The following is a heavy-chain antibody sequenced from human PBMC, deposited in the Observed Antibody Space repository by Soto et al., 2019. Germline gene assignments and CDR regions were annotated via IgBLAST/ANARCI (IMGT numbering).Heavy chain of an antibody. Sequence: GGSLRLSCAASGFTFSSYGMHWVRQAPGKGLEWVAVIWYDGSNKYYADSVKGRFTISRDNSKNTLYLQMNSLRAEDTALYYCAGDAHVGARAENYFDYWGQGTLVTVSS. D-gene: IGHD1-26*01. J-gene: IGHJ4*02. V-gene: IGHV3-33*01. CDR3: AGDAHVGARAENYFDY. CDR2: IWYDGSNK. CDR1: GFTFSSYG.